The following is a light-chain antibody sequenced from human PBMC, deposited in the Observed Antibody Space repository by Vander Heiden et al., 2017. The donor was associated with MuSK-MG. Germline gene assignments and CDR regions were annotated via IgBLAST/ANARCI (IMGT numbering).Light chain of an antibody. CDR2: GAS. CDR1: QSLDNKY. J-gene: IGKJ4*01. Sequence: EIVLTQSPGLLSLSPGAGATLSCRASQSLDNKYLAWLQQRPGQAPRLLIYGASNRAKGVPDRFSGSGSGTDFTLTISRLEPEDFAVYYCQQDESLPLSFGGGTKVEIK. V-gene: IGKV3-20*01. CDR3: QQDESLPLS.